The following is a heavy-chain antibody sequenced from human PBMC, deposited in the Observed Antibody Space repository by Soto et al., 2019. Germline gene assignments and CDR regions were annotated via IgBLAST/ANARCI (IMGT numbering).Heavy chain of an antibody. D-gene: IGHD1-20*01. CDR3: ARRITSSFDY. CDR2: ITGSGDYT. V-gene: IGHV3-23*01. J-gene: IGHJ4*02. Sequence: EVQLLESGGGLVQPGGSLRLSCVASGFTFSIYNMNWARQAPGKGLEWVSVITGSGDYTNYADSVKGRFTISRDNSKNTLYLQMNSLRAEDTAVYFCARRITSSFDYWGQGTLVTVSS. CDR1: GFTFSIYN.